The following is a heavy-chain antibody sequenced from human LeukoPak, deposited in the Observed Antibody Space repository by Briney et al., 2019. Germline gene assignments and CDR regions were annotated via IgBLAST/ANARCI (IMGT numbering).Heavy chain of an antibody. CDR2: INSKGVSK. CDR3: ATTRASYSGYEDFDY. J-gene: IGHJ4*02. D-gene: IGHD5-12*01. Sequence: GGPLRLSCAASGFTFSDYYMSWIRQAPGKGLEWVSYINSKGVSKYYADSVKGRFTISRDNTNNAVYLQMSSLRAEDTALCYCATTRASYSGYEDFDYWGQGVLVTVSS. CDR1: GFTFSDYY. V-gene: IGHV3-11*04.